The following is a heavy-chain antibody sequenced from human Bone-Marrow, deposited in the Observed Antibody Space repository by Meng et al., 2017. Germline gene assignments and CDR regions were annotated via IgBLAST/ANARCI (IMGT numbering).Heavy chain of an antibody. V-gene: IGHV3-7*01. CDR2: IKEDGSEK. CDR1: GFTFSTYW. J-gene: IGHJ5*02. D-gene: IGHD3-10*01. CDR3: ARDAYYYVSGDLNWFDP. Sequence: GESLKISCVGSGFTFSTYWMSWVRQAPGKGLEWVANIKEDGSEKYYVDSVKGRFTISRDNAKNSLYLQMNSLRAEDTAVYYCARDAYYYVSGDLNWFDPWGQGTLVTVSS.